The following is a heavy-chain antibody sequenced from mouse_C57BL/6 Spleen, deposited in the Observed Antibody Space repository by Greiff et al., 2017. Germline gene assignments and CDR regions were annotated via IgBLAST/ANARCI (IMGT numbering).Heavy chain of an antibody. D-gene: IGHD2-3*01. CDR1: GYAFSSSW. CDR2: IYPGDGDT. Sequence: QVQLQQSGPELVKPGASVKISCKASGYAFSSSWMNWVQQRPGKGLEWIGRIYPGDGDTNYNGKFKGKATLTADKSSSTAYMQLSSLTSEASAVYFCAREDPVDDHYRSSFAYWGQGTLVTVSA. J-gene: IGHJ3*01. V-gene: IGHV1-82*01. CDR3: AREDPVDDHYRSSFAY.